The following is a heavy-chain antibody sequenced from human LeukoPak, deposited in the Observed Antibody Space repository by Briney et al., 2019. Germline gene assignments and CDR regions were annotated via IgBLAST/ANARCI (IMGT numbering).Heavy chain of an antibody. V-gene: IGHV1-69*05. Sequence: SVKVSCKASGGTFSSYAISWVRQAPGQGLEWMGGIIPIFGTANYAQKFQGRVTMTRNTSISTAYMELSSLRSEDTAVYYCARITSGSSSSRYYYYGMDVWGQGTTVTVSS. CDR1: GGTFSSYA. D-gene: IGHD6-6*01. J-gene: IGHJ6*02. CDR2: IIPIFGTA. CDR3: ARITSGSSSSRYYYYGMDV.